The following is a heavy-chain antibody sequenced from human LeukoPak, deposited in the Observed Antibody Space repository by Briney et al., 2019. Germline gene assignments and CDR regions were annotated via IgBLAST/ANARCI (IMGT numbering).Heavy chain of an antibody. CDR2: IYYSGST. D-gene: IGHD3-9*01. Sequence: PSETLSLTCTVSGGSVSSGSYYWSWIRQPPGKGLEWIGYIYYSGSTNYNPSLKSRVTISVDTSKNQFSLKLSSVTAADTAVYYCARRSKRYFDWLSGRNAFDIWGQGTMVTVSS. CDR3: ARRSKRYFDWLSGRNAFDI. J-gene: IGHJ3*02. CDR1: GGSVSSGSYY. V-gene: IGHV4-61*01.